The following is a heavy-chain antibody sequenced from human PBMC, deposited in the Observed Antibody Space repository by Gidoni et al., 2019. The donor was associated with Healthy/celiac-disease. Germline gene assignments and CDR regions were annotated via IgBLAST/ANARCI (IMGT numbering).Heavy chain of an antibody. CDR1: GYSISSGYY. V-gene: IGHV4-38-2*02. CDR2: IYHSGST. D-gene: IGHD3-16*01. J-gene: IGHJ5*02. Sequence: QVQLQESGPGLVKPSETLSLTCTVSGYSISSGYYWGWIRQPPGKGLEWIGSIYHSGSTYYNPSRKSRVTISVDTSKNQFSLKLSSVTAADTAVYYCARADQGGCVGGPWGQGTLVTVSS. CDR3: ARADQGGCVGGP.